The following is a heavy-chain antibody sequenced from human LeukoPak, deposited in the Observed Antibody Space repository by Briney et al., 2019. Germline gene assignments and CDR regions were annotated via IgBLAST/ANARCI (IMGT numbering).Heavy chain of an antibody. J-gene: IGHJ4*02. V-gene: IGHV4-34*01. Sequence: SETLSLTCAVYGGSFSGYYWSLVRQPPEKGLEWIGEINHSGSTNYNPSLKGRVTISVDTSKNQFSLKLSSVTAADTAVYYCARHRKYYYGSGSYGGFDYWGQGTLVTVSS. CDR1: GGSFSGYY. D-gene: IGHD3-10*01. CDR2: INHSGST. CDR3: ARHRKYYYGSGSYGGFDY.